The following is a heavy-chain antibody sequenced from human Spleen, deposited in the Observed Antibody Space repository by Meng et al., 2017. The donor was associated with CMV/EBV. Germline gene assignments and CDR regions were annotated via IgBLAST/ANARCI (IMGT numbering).Heavy chain of an antibody. CDR1: EFTFSSYA. CDR2: TSGNGGRT. D-gene: IGHD5-12*01. CDR3: ARDYTSGYDSVSPLY. V-gene: IGHV3-23*01. Sequence: GESLKISCAASEFTFSSYAMSWVRQAPGKGLEWVSGTSGNGGRTYYADSVKGRLTISRDNSKNTLYLQMNSLRAEDTAVYYCARDYTSGYDSVSPLYWGQGTLVTVSS. J-gene: IGHJ4*02.